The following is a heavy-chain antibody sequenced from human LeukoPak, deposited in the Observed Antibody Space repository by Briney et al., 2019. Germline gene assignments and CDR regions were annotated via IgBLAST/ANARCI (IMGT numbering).Heavy chain of an antibody. CDR3: ARGLGTFDP. Sequence: PSETLSLTCTVSGGSISSSSYYWGWIRQPPGKGLEWIGSIYYSGSTYYNPSLKSRVTISVDTSKNQFSLKLSSVTAADTAVYYCARGLGTFDPWGQGTLVTVSS. CDR1: GGSISSSSYY. V-gene: IGHV4-39*07. CDR2: IYYSGST. J-gene: IGHJ5*02. D-gene: IGHD3-10*01.